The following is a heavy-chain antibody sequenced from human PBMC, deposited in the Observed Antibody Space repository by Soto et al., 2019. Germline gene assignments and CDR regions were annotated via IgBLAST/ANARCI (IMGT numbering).Heavy chain of an antibody. V-gene: IGHV3-74*01. Sequence: EVQLVESGGDLVQPGGSLRLSCAASGFTFSSYWMHWVRQAPGKGLVWVSRINPDGSRTSYADSVKGRFTISRDNAKNTLYLQMYSRGAEDTAVYYCARVAVTRYYFDYWGQGTLVTVSS. CDR2: INPDGSRT. D-gene: IGHD4-17*01. CDR3: ARVAVTRYYFDY. CDR1: GFTFSSYW. J-gene: IGHJ4*02.